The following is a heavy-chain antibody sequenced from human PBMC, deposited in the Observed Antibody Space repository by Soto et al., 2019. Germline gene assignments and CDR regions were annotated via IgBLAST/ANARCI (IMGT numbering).Heavy chain of an antibody. CDR1: GGSISSSSYY. CDR2: IYYSGST. Sequence: ASETLSLTCTVSGGSISSSSYYWGWIRQPPGKGLEWIGSIYYSGSTYYNPSLKSRVTISVDTSKNQFSLKLSSVTAADTAVYYCARRGYYDFWSGYYTLSYFDYWGQGTLVTVS. D-gene: IGHD3-3*01. V-gene: IGHV4-39*01. CDR3: ARRGYYDFWSGYYTLSYFDY. J-gene: IGHJ4*02.